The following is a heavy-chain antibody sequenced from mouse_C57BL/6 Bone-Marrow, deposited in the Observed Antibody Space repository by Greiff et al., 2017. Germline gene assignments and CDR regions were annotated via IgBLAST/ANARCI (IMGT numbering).Heavy chain of an antibody. V-gene: IGHV1-26*01. CDR1: GYTFTDYY. J-gene: IGHJ2*01. D-gene: IGHD1-2*01. Sequence: VQLQQSGPVLVKPGASVKISCKASGYTFTDYYMNWVKQSHGKSLEWIGDINPNNGGTSYNQKFKGKATLTVDKSSSTAYMERRSLTSEDSAVYSCAREGFLLRPFDYWGKGTTLTVSS. CDR3: AREGFLLRPFDY. CDR2: INPNNGGT.